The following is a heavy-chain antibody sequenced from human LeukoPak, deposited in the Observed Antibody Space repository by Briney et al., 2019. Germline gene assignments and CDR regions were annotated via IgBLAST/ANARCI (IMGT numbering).Heavy chain of an antibody. CDR2: VYYSGRT. Sequence: SETLSLTCTVSGGSISSGDYYWSWIRQPPGKCLEWIVHVYYSGRTYYNPSLKSRLTVSVDTSKNQFSLKLSSVTAADTAVYYCARAVYSNSYHFDYWGQGTLLTVSS. CDR1: GGSISSGDYY. J-gene: IGHJ4*02. CDR3: ARAVYSNSYHFDY. V-gene: IGHV4-30-4*08. D-gene: IGHD6-6*01.